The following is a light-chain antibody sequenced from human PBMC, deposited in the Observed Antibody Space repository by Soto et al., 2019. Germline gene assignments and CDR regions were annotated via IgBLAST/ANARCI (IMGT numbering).Light chain of an antibody. CDR3: QQRYSTPLT. CDR1: QSISSD. J-gene: IGKJ4*01. V-gene: IGKV1-39*01. Sequence: DLQMTQSPSSLSASVGDRVTITCRASQSISSDLNWYQQKLGKAPKLLIYAASSLQSGVPSRFSVSGSGTDFTLTINSLQPEDFATYYCQQRYSTPLTFGGGTKVEI. CDR2: AAS.